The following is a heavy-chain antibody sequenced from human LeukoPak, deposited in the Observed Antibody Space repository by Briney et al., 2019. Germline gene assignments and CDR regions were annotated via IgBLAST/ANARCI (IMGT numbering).Heavy chain of an antibody. D-gene: IGHD2-2*02. Sequence: PSETLSLTCTVSGGSISSYYWSWIRQPAGKGLEWIGRIYTSGSTNYNPSLKSRVTMSVDTSKNQFSLKLSSVTAADTAVYYCARDFTVVVPAAIWSWFDPWGQGTLVTVSS. V-gene: IGHV4-4*07. CDR2: IYTSGST. CDR3: ARDFTVVVPAAIWSWFDP. CDR1: GGSISSYY. J-gene: IGHJ5*02.